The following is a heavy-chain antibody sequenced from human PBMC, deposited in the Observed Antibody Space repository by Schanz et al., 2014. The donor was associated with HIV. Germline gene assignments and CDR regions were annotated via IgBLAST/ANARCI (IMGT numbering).Heavy chain of an antibody. CDR2: IRDSDGVA. CDR3: AKLAVRSNYNGRDY. CDR1: GFTFSGYC. J-gene: IGHJ4*02. D-gene: IGHD4-4*01. V-gene: IGHV3-23*04. Sequence: VQLVESGGALVQPGGSLRLSCVASGFTFSGYCMHWVRQAPGEGLVWVSAIRDSDGVATYADSVQGRFTISKDNSRNTLYLQLSSLRLEDTAIYFCAKLAVRSNYNGRDYWGQGTLVTVSS.